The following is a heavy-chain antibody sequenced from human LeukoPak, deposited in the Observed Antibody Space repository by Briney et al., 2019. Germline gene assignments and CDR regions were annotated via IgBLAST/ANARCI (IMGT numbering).Heavy chain of an antibody. CDR1: GFTFGSYA. V-gene: IGHV3-23*01. CDR3: AKALSSSWSRGRYFDS. J-gene: IGHJ4*02. D-gene: IGHD6-13*01. CDR2: ISNSGTST. Sequence: GGSLRLSCAASGFTFGSYAMSWVRQAPGKGLEWVSAISNSGTSTYYADSVKGRFTISRDNSKNTLFLQMNTLRPEDTAVYYCAKALSSSWSRGRYFDSWGQGTLVTVSS.